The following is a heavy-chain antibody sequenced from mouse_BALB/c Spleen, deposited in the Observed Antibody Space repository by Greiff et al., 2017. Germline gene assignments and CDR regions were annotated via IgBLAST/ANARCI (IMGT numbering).Heavy chain of an antibody. CDR2: IYPGNGYT. CDR1: GYTFTSYG. CDR3: TSFLWPDDY. J-gene: IGHJ2*01. D-gene: IGHD1-1*02. Sequence: VHVKQSGAELGRPGSSVKLSCKTSGYTFTSYGIKWVKQRPGQGLEWIGYIYPGNGYTVYNEKFQGKATLTSDTSSSTAYMQLSSLTSEDSAVYYCTSFLWPDDYWGQGTTLTVSS. V-gene: IGHV1S134*01.